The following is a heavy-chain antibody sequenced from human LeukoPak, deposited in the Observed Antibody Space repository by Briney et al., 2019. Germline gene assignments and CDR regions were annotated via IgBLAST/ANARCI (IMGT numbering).Heavy chain of an antibody. CDR3: AKGPNSYYYYMDV. V-gene: IGHV3-23*01. D-gene: IGHD5-24*01. Sequence: GGSLRLSCAASGFTFSSYSMNWVRQAPGKGLEWVSAISGSGGSTYYADSVKGRFTISRDNSKNTLYLQMNSLRAEDTAVYYCAKGPNSYYYYMDVWGKGTTVTISS. J-gene: IGHJ6*03. CDR1: GFTFSSYS. CDR2: ISGSGGST.